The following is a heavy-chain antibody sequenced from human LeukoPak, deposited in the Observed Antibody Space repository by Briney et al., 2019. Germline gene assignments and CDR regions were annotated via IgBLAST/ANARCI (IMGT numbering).Heavy chain of an antibody. Sequence: GSLRLSCAPSGITVSSSYMSWVRQAPGKGLEWVSVIYRGGTTFYADSVRGRFTISRDNSKNTLYLQMNSLRAEDTAVYYCARVSLTNPYDGIDGFDYWGQGTLVTVSS. D-gene: IGHD3-10*01. CDR2: IYRGGTT. CDR1: GITVSSSY. V-gene: IGHV3-66*01. J-gene: IGHJ4*02. CDR3: ARVSLTNPYDGIDGFDY.